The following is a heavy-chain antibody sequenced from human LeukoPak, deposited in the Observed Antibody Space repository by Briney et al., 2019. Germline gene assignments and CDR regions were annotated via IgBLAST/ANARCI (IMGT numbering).Heavy chain of an antibody. J-gene: IGHJ4*02. CDR3: ARVRLNSSGWYYFDY. CDR2: IIPIFGTA. V-gene: IGHV1-69*01. D-gene: IGHD6-19*01. Sequence: AASVKVSCKASGGTFSSYAIGWVRQAPGQGLEWMGGIIPIFGTANYAQKFQGRVTITADESTSTAYMELSSLRSEDTAVYYCARVRLNSSGWYYFDYWGQGTLVTVSS. CDR1: GGTFSSYA.